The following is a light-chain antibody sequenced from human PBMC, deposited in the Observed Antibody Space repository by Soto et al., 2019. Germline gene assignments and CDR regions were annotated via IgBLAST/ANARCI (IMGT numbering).Light chain of an antibody. V-gene: IGKV3-11*01. CDR3: QQRSDWPPT. Sequence: EIVLTQSPATLSLSPGERATLSCRASQSLSSYLAWYQHKRGQAPGLLIYDASNRATVIPARFSGSGSGTDFTLRISSLEPEDFAVYYCQQRSDWPPTFGGGTKVEIK. CDR2: DAS. J-gene: IGKJ4*01. CDR1: QSLSSY.